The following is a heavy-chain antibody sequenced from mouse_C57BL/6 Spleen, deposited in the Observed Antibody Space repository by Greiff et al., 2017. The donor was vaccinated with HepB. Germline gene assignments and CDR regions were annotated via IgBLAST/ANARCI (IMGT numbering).Heavy chain of an antibody. J-gene: IGHJ1*03. CDR1: GFTFSSYA. CDR3: ARNYDGSWYFDV. D-gene: IGHD2-3*01. V-gene: IGHV5-4*01. Sequence: EVQRVESGGGLVKPGGSLKLSCAASGFTFSSYAMSWVRQTPEKRLEWVATISDGGSYTYYPDNVKGRFTISRDNAKNNLYMQMSHLKSEDTAMYYCARNYDGSWYFDVWGTGTTVTVAS. CDR2: ISDGGSYT.